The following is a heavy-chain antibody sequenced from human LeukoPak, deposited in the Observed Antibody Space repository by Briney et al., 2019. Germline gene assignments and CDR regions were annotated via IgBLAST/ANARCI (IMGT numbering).Heavy chain of an antibody. Sequence: GGSLTLSCAASGIAVIGNYMSWVRQPPGKGLEWVSFISINTDTFYADSVRGRFTISRDSSKNTLFLQMNSLRDEDSAVYYCSIAQSWDELFDSWGQGTLVTVSS. D-gene: IGHD1-26*01. CDR2: ISINTDT. CDR1: GIAVIGNY. V-gene: IGHV3-53*01. CDR3: SIAQSWDELFDS. J-gene: IGHJ4*02.